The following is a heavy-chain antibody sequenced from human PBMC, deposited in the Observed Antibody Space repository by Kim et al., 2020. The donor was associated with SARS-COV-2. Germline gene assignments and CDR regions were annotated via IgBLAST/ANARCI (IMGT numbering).Heavy chain of an antibody. D-gene: IGHD3-9*01. J-gene: IGHJ6*02. CDR2: ISSSSSYI. CDR3: ARGYYDILTGYYYGMDV. Sequence: GGSLRLSCAASGFTFSSYSMNWVRQAPGKGLEWVSSISSSSSYIYYADSVKGRFTISRDNAKNSLYLQMNSLRAEDTAVYYCARGYYDILTGYYYGMDVWGQGTTVTVSS. CDR1: GFTFSSYS. V-gene: IGHV3-21*01.